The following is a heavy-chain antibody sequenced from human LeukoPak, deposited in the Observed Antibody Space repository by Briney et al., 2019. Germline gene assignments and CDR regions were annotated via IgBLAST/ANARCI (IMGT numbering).Heavy chain of an antibody. D-gene: IGHD3-22*01. CDR2: ISGSGGSI. CDR3: AKDRVVSPYYFDY. V-gene: IGHV3-23*01. Sequence: GGSLRLSCAASGFTFSSYAMSWVRQAPGKGLEWVSAISGSGGSIYYADSVKGRFTISRDNSKNTLYLQMNSLRAEDTAVYYCAKDRVVSPYYFDYWGQGTLVTVSS. CDR1: GFTFSSYA. J-gene: IGHJ4*02.